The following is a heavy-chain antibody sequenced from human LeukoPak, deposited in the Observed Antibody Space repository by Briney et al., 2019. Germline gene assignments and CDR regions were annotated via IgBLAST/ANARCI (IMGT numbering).Heavy chain of an antibody. D-gene: IGHD4-17*01. J-gene: IGHJ2*01. CDR1: DGSISSSSYY. CDR3: ARRNGDSNWYFDL. CDR2: IYYSEST. Sequence: SETLSLTCTVPDGSISSSSYYWGWIRQPPGKGLEWIGNIYYSESTYYNPSLKSRVTIAVDTSKNQFSLKLSSVTAADTAVYYCARRNGDSNWYFDLWGRGTLVTVSS. V-gene: IGHV4-39*07.